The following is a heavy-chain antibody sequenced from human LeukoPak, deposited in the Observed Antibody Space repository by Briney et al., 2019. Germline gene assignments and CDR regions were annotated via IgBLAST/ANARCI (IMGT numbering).Heavy chain of an antibody. D-gene: IGHD3-22*01. Sequence: GGSLRLSCAASGFTFSSYGMHWVRQAPGKGLEWVAFIRYDGSNKYYADSVKGRFTISRDNSKNTLYLQMNSLRAEDTAVYYCARGKYDSSPFLQHWGQGTLVTVSS. CDR3: ARGKYDSSPFLQH. V-gene: IGHV3-30*02. CDR1: GFTFSSYG. CDR2: IRYDGSNK. J-gene: IGHJ1*01.